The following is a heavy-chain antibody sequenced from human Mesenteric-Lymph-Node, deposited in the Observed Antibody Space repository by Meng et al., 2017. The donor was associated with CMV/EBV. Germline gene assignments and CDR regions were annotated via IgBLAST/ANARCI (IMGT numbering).Heavy chain of an antibody. J-gene: IGHJ5*02. CDR3: ARAHVLRFLEWFPARNWFDP. CDR2: IHQSGST. V-gene: IGHV4-34*01. Sequence: GSLRLSCAVYGGSFSGYYWSWIRQPPGKGLEWIGEIHQSGSTNYNPSLKSRVTISVDTSKNQFSLKLSSVTAADTAVYYCARAHVLRFLEWFPARNWFDPWGQGTLVTVSS. CDR1: GGSFSGYY. D-gene: IGHD3-3*01.